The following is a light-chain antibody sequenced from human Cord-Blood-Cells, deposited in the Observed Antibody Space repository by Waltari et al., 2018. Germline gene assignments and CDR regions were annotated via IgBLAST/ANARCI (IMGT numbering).Light chain of an antibody. J-gene: IGLJ1*01. V-gene: IGLV2-14*01. CDR3: SSYTSSSTYV. CDR1: SSDVGGSNS. Sequence: QSALTQPPSLSGSPGQSITLSCPGTSSDVGGSNSVSWYQQNPGKAPKLMIYDVSKRPAGVSNRFSGSKSGNTASLTISGLQAEDEADYYCSSYTSSSTYVFGTGTKVTVL. CDR2: DVS.